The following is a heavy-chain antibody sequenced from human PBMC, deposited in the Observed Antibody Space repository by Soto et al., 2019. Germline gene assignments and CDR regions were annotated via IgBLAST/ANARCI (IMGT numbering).Heavy chain of an antibody. CDR3: ARDPITIFGVVIENNWFDP. D-gene: IGHD3-3*01. V-gene: IGHV3-33*01. J-gene: IGHJ5*02. CDR1: GFTFSSYG. Sequence: PGGSLRLSCAASGFTFSSYGMHWVRQAPDKGLEWVAVIWYDGSNKYYADSVKGRFTISRDNSKNTLYLQMNSLRAEDTAVYYCARDPITIFGVVIENNWFDPWGQGTLVTVSS. CDR2: IWYDGSNK.